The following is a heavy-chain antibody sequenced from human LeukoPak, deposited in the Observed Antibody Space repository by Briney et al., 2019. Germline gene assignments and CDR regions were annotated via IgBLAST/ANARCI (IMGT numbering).Heavy chain of an antibody. CDR3: ARRGAATGAFDI. Sequence: GGSLRLSCAASGFTFSNYWMHWVRQAPGKGLVWVSRINSDGSSTNYADSVKGRFTISRDDAKNTLYLQMNSLRAEDTAVYYCARRGAATGAFDIWGQGTMVTVSS. J-gene: IGHJ3*02. CDR1: GFTFSNYW. D-gene: IGHD2-15*01. CDR2: INSDGSST. V-gene: IGHV3-74*01.